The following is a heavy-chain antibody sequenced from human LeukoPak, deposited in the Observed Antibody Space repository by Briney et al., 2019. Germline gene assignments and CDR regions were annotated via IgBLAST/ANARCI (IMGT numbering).Heavy chain of an antibody. J-gene: IGHJ4*02. CDR1: GGPISSGDYY. CDR2: IYYSGST. CDR3: ASRTYYYGSGNRIFDY. V-gene: IGHV4-30-4*01. Sequence: PSQTLSLTCTVSGGPISSGDYYWCWIRQPPGKGLEWIGYIYYSGSTYYNPSLKSRVTISVDTSENQFSLKLSSVTAADTAVYYCASRTYYYGSGNRIFDYWGQGTLVTVSS. D-gene: IGHD3-10*01.